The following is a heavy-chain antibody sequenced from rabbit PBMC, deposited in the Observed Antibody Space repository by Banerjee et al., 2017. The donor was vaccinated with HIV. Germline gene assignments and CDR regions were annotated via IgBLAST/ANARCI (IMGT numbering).Heavy chain of an antibody. CDR2: IYTGSGHT. Sequence: QSLEESGGDLVKPGASLTLTCTASGFSLSSGYDMCWVRQAPGKGLKWIGCIYTGSGHTYYANWAKGRFTISKTSSTTVTLQMTSLTAADTATYFCARAYDGSTYYFNLWGQGTLVTVS. CDR1: GFSLSSGYD. J-gene: IGHJ4*01. CDR3: ARAYDGSTYYFNL. V-gene: IGHV1S40*01. D-gene: IGHD4-2*01.